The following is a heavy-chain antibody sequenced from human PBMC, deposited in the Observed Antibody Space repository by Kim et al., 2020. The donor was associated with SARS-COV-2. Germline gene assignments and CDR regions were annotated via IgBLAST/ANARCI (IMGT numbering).Heavy chain of an antibody. CDR3: AKTKPGIAAAGTVGGMDY. Sequence: SETLSLTCAVSGGSISSSNWWSWVRQPPGKGLEWIGEIYHSGSTNYNPSLKSRVTISVDKSKNQFSLKLSSVTAADTAVYYCAKTKPGIAAAGTVGGMDYWGQGTLVTVSS. CDR2: IYHSGST. V-gene: IGHV4-4*02. D-gene: IGHD6-13*01. CDR1: GGSISSSNW. J-gene: IGHJ4*02.